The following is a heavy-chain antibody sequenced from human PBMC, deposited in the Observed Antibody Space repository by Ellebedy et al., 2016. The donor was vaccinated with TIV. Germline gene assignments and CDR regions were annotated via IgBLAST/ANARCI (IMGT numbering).Heavy chain of an antibody. J-gene: IGHJ5*02. V-gene: IGHV4-34*01. D-gene: IGHD6-13*01. CDR2: INHSGST. CDR1: GGSFSGYC. Sequence: MPSETLSLTCAVYGGSFSGYCWSWIRQPPGKGLEWIGEINHSGSTNYNPSLKSRVTISVDTSKNQFSLKLSSVTAADTAVYYCAGGSYRSWYVNLWGQGNLVTVSS. CDR3: AGGSYRSWYVNL.